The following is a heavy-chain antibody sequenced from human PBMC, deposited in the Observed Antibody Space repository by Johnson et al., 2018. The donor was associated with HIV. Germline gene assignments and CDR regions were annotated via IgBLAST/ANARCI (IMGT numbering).Heavy chain of an antibody. V-gene: IGHV3-30-3*01. D-gene: IGHD6-13*01. J-gene: IGHJ3*01. CDR1: GFTFSSYA. Sequence: QVQLVESGGGVVQPGRSLRLSCAASGFTFSSYALHWVRQAPGKGLQWVAVISYDGSNKYYADSVKGRFTISRDNSKNTLHLQMNSLRAADTAVYYCARDGESQQLPLGDAFDVWGQGTMVTVSS. CDR2: ISYDGSNK. CDR3: ARDGESQQLPLGDAFDV.